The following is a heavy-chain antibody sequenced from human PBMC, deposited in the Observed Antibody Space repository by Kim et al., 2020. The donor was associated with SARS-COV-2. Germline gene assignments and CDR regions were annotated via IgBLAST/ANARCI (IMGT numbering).Heavy chain of an antibody. D-gene: IGHD6-19*01. Sequence: ASVKVSCKASGYTFTSYAMHWVRQAPGQRLEWMGWINAGNGNTKYSQKFQGRVTITRDTSASTAYMELSSLRSEDTAVYYCARDSWQWLVPGYYGMDVWGQGTTVTVSS. CDR3: ARDSWQWLVPGYYGMDV. CDR1: GYTFTSYA. V-gene: IGHV1-3*01. CDR2: INAGNGNT. J-gene: IGHJ6*02.